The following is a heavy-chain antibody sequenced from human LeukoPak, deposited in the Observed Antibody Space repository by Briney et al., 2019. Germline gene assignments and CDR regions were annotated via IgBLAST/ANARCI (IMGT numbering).Heavy chain of an antibody. CDR1: EFTVSSNY. V-gene: IGHV3-53*01. CDR3: ATSVGRYYFDY. CDR2: IYSGGST. D-gene: IGHD2-15*01. Sequence: PGGSLRLSCAASEFTVSSNYMSWVRQAPGKGLEWASIIYSGGSTNYADSVKGRFTISRDNSKNTLYLHMNSLRAEDTAVYYCATSVGRYYFDYWGQGALVTVSS. J-gene: IGHJ4*02.